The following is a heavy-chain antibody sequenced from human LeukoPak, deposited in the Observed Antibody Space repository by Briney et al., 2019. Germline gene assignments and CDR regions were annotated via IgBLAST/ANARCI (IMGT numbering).Heavy chain of an antibody. CDR3: ASLRGHDAFDI. Sequence: PSETLSLTCAVYGGSFSGYYWSWIRQPPGKGLEWIGEINHSGSTNYNPSLKSRVTISVDTSKDQFSLKLSSVTAADTAVYYCASLRGHDAFDIWGQETMVTVSS. CDR2: INHSGST. CDR1: GGSFSGYY. D-gene: IGHD3-10*01. V-gene: IGHV4-34*01. J-gene: IGHJ3*02.